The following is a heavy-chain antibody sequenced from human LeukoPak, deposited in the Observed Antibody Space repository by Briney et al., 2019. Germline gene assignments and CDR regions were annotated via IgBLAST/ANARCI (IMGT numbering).Heavy chain of an antibody. D-gene: IGHD3-9*01. V-gene: IGHV3-20*04. CDR2: INWNGDNT. CDR3: ARGFDGNFDY. Sequence: GGSLRLSCAASGFTFDDYGMSWVRQAPGKGLEWVSGINWNGDNTDYADSVKGRFTISRDNAKNSLYLQMNSLRAEDTALYYCARGFDGNFDYWGQGTLVTVSP. CDR1: GFTFDDYG. J-gene: IGHJ4*02.